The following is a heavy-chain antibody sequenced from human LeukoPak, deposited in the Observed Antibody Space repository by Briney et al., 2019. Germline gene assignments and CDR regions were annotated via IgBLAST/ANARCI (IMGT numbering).Heavy chain of an antibody. J-gene: IGHJ3*02. V-gene: IGHV3-53*04. Sequence: GGSLRLSCAASGFTASSNYMSWVRQAPGKGLEWVSVIYSGGSTYYADSVKGRFTISRHNSKNTLYLQMNSLRAEDTAVYCCAREPRKYYYDSSGYYWGDAFDIWGQGTMVTVSS. D-gene: IGHD3-22*01. CDR3: AREPRKYYYDSSGYYWGDAFDI. CDR1: GFTASSNY. CDR2: IYSGGST.